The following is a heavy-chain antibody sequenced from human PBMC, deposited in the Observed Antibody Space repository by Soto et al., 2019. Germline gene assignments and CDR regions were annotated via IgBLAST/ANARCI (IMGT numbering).Heavy chain of an antibody. Sequence: ASVKVSCKASGYTFTSYGISWVRQAPGQGLEWMGWISAYNGNTNYAQKLQGRVTMTTDTSTSTVYMELSSLRSEDTAVYYCARENENYDFWSGYPAPAEYYYGMDVWGQGTTVTVSS. V-gene: IGHV1-18*01. CDR2: ISAYNGNT. CDR3: ARENENYDFWSGYPAPAEYYYGMDV. J-gene: IGHJ6*02. D-gene: IGHD3-3*01. CDR1: GYTFTSYG.